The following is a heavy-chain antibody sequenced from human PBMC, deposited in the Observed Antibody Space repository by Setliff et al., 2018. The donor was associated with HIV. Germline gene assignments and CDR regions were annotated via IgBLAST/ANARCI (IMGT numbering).Heavy chain of an antibody. CDR2: VYHTGST. D-gene: IGHD3-16*01. V-gene: IGHV4-38-2*02. CDR1: GYSMSSGYY. CDR3: AREFIGDAFDI. J-gene: IGHJ3*02. Sequence: PSETLSLTCGVSGYSMSSGYYWGWIRQPPGKGLEWIGNVYHTGSTYYNPSLKSRVTISVDTSKNQFSLKLSSVIAADTAVYLCAREFIGDAFDIWGQGTMVTVSS.